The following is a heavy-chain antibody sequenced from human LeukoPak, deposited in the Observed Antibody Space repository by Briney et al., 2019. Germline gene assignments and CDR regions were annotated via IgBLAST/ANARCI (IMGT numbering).Heavy chain of an antibody. J-gene: IGHJ6*02. Sequence: ASVKVSCKASGYTFTSYAMHWVRQAPGQRLEWMGWINAGNGNTKYSQKFQGRVTITRDTSASTAYMELSSLRSEDTAVYYCARTLGVGAPSPPNYYYGMDVWGQGTTVTVSS. D-gene: IGHD1-26*01. CDR2: INAGNGNT. CDR1: GYTFTSYA. V-gene: IGHV1-3*01. CDR3: ARTLGVGAPSPPNYYYGMDV.